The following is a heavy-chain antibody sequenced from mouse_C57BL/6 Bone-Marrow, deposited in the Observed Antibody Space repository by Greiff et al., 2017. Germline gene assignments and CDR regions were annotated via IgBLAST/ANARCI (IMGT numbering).Heavy chain of an antibody. J-gene: IGHJ4*01. Sequence: VQLQQSGAELARPGASVQLSCKATGYTFTSYGLSWVKKRTGQGREWIGEDYPRSGNTYYNEKFQGKATLTADKSSSTAYMELRSLTSEDSAVYFCARAVCYYAMDDWGQGTSVTVSS. CDR3: ARAVCYYAMDD. CDR2: DYPRSGNT. CDR1: GYTFTSYG. V-gene: IGHV1-81*01.